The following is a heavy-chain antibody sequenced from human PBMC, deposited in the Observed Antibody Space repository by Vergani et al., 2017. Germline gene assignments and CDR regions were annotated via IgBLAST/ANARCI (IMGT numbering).Heavy chain of an antibody. D-gene: IGHD6-13*01. Sequence: QVQLVQSGAEVKKPGASVKVSCKASGYTFTSYYMHWVRQAPGQGLEWMGIINTSGGSTSYAQKLQGRVTMTRETSTSTVYMELSSLRSEDTAVYYCARDPSQQQLVVNWFDPWGQGTLVTVSS. CDR2: INTSGGST. J-gene: IGHJ5*02. CDR3: ARDPSQQQLVVNWFDP. CDR1: GYTFTSYY. V-gene: IGHV1-46*01.